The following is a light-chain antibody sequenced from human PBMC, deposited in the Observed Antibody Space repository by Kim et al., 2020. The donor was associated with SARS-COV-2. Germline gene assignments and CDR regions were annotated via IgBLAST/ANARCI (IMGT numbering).Light chain of an antibody. CDR3: QVWDSSSDHRVV. CDR1: RIGSKS. CDR2: YDS. V-gene: IGLV3-21*04. Sequence: PGKTARVSCGGNRIGSKSVPWYQQKSGQAPVLVIYYDSDRPSGIPERFSGSNSGNTATLTISRVEAGDEADYYCQVWDSSSDHRVVFGGGTQLTV. J-gene: IGLJ2*01.